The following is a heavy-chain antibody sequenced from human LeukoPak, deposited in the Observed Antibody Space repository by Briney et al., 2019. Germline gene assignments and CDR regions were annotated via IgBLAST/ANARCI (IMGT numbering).Heavy chain of an antibody. D-gene: IGHD5-18*01. CDR3: ARPTRGYSYGPIDY. Sequence: SQTLSLTCTVSGGSISSGSYYWSWIRQPPGKGLEWIGYIYYSGSTNYNPSLKSRVTISVDTSKNQFPLKLSSVTAADTAVYYCARPTRGYSYGPIDYWGQGTLVTVSS. J-gene: IGHJ4*02. CDR1: GGSISSGSYY. V-gene: IGHV4-61*01. CDR2: IYYSGST.